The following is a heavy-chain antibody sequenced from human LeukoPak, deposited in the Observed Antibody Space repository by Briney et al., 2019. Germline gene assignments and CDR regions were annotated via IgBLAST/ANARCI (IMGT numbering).Heavy chain of an antibody. Sequence: GGSLRLSCVASGFTFSKYTMSWVRQAPGKGLEWVSGIYGGGSGSTFYAESVKGRFTISRDNSKNTLYLQMNSLRDEDTAIYYCAKDSTPDGIWDIDYWARGTLITVSS. CDR2: IYGGGSGST. D-gene: IGHD1-14*01. CDR1: GFTFSKYT. V-gene: IGHV3-23*01. J-gene: IGHJ4*02. CDR3: AKDSTPDGIWDIDY.